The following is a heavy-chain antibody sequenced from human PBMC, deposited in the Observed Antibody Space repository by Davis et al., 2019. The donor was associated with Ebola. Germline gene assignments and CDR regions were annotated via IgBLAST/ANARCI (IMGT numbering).Heavy chain of an antibody. CDR2: IDASDSYT. V-gene: IGHV5-10-1*01. CDR1: AYSFTSYW. Sequence: GAFLKISCKGSAYSFTSYWISWVRQMPGKGLEWMGRIDASDSYTNYSPSCQGHVTISADKSISTAYLQWSSLKASDTAMYYCASYCSSTSCYYYYYGMDVWGQGTTVTVSS. CDR3: ASYCSSTSCYYYYYGMDV. D-gene: IGHD2-2*01. J-gene: IGHJ6*02.